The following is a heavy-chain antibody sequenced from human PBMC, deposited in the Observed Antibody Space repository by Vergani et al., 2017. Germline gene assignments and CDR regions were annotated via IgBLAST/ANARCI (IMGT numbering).Heavy chain of an antibody. CDR2: ISGSGGST. Sequence: EVQLLESGGGLVQPGGSLRLSCAASGFTFSSYAMSWVRQAPGKGLEWVSAISGSGGSTYYADSVKGRFTISRDNSKNTLYLQMNSLRAEDTAVYYCAKDLLGISSSWYRNIEHDPPVIARSSRDWGQGTLVTVSS. J-gene: IGHJ4*02. CDR1: GFTFSSYA. CDR3: AKDLLGISSSWYRNIEHDPPVIARSSRD. D-gene: IGHD6-13*01. V-gene: IGHV3-23*01.